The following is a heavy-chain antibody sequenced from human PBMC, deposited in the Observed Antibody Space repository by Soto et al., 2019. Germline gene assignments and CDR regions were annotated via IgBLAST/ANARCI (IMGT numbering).Heavy chain of an antibody. CDR1: GFTFSSYG. J-gene: IGHJ4*02. CDR2: ILYDGSNK. CDR3: AKEGRLRASDY. D-gene: IGHD5-12*01. V-gene: IGHV3-30*18. Sequence: GGSLRLSCAASGFTFSSYGMHWVRQAPGKGLEWVALILYDGSNKNYADSVKGRFTISRDNSKNTLFLQMNSLRVEDTAIYYCAKEGRLRASDYWGQGTLVTVSS.